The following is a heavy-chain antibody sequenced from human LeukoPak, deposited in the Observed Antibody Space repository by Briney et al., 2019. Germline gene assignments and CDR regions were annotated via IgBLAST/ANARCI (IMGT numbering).Heavy chain of an antibody. V-gene: IGHV1-46*01. CDR3: ARDGYSSTSPEYYFDY. CDR2: INPSGGST. D-gene: IGHD2-2*01. Sequence: GASVKVSCKASGYTFTSYYMHWVRQAPGQGLEWMGIINPSGGSTSYAQKFQGRVTMTRDTSTSTVYMELSSLRSEDTAVYYCARDGYSSTSPEYYFDYWGQGTLVTVSS. J-gene: IGHJ4*02. CDR1: GYTFTSYY.